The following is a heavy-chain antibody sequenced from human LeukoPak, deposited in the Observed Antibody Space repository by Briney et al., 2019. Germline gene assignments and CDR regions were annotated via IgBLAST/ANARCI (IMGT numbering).Heavy chain of an antibody. D-gene: IGHD3-9*01. V-gene: IGHV4-31*03. CDR2: IYYSGST. CDR1: GGSISSGGYY. J-gene: IGHJ3*02. CDR3: ARGGLRYFDWFGAFDI. Sequence: SETLSLTCTVSGGSISSGGYYWSWIRQHPGKGLEWIGYIYYSGSTYYNPSLKSRVTISVDTSKNQFSLKLSSVSAADTAVYYCARGGLRYFDWFGAFDIWGQGTMVTVSS.